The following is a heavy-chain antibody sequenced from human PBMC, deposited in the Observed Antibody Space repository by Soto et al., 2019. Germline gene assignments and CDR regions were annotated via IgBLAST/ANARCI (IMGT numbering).Heavy chain of an antibody. D-gene: IGHD1-26*01. CDR3: ARDRIVGNSYFDY. J-gene: IGHJ4*01. Sequence: SETLSLTCAVSGGSISSFYWTWMRQSAGKGLEWIGRIYSSGTTNYNPSLKGRVTMSVDTSKNQFSLSLSSVTAADTAVFYCARDRIVGNSYFDYWG. V-gene: IGHV4-4*07. CDR2: IYSSGTT. CDR1: GGSISSFY.